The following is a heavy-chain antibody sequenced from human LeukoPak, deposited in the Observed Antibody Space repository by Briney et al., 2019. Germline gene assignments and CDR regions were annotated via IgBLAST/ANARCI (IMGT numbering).Heavy chain of an antibody. D-gene: IGHD3-22*01. CDR1: GITLSNYG. CDR2: ISDSGGRT. J-gene: IGHJ4*02. CDR3: AKRGVVIRVILVGFHKEANYFDS. Sequence: GGSLRLSCAVSGITLSNYGMSWVRQAPGKGLEWFAGISDSGGRTNYADSVKGRFTISRDNPKNTLYLQMNSLRAEDTAVYFCAKRGVVIRVILVGFHKEANYFDSWGQGVLVTVSS. V-gene: IGHV3-23*01.